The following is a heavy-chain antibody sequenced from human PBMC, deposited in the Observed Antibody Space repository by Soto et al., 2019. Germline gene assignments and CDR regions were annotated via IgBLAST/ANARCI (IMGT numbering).Heavy chain of an antibody. CDR1: GGSISSYY. CDR2: IYYSGST. V-gene: IGHV4-59*08. J-gene: IGHJ3*02. D-gene: IGHD3-10*01. CDR3: ARQLDSYYGLAGDFDI. Sequence: SETLSLTCTVSGGSISSYYWSWIRQPPGKGLEWIGYIYYSGSTNYNPSLKSRVTISVDTSKNQFSLKLSSVTAADTAVYYCARQLDSYYGLAGDFDIWGPGTMVTVSS.